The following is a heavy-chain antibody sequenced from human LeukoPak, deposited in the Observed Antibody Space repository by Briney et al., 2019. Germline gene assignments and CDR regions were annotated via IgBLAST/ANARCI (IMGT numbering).Heavy chain of an antibody. CDR2: IYPGDSDT. D-gene: IGHD2-15*01. CDR3: ARQECSGGSCYYGMDV. Sequence: GESLKISCKGSGYSFTSYWIGWVRQMPGKGLEWTGIIYPGDSDTRYSPSFQGQVTISADKSISTAYLQWSSLKASDTAMYYCARQECSGGSCYYGMDVWGQGTTVTVSS. J-gene: IGHJ6*02. CDR1: GYSFTSYW. V-gene: IGHV5-51*01.